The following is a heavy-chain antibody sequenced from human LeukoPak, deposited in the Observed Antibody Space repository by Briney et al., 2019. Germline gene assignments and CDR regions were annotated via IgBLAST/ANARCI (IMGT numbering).Heavy chain of an antibody. CDR1: GGSFSGYY. Sequence: SETLSLTCAVYGGSFSGYYWSWIRQPPGKGLEWTGEINHSGSTNYNPSLKSRVTISVDTSKNQFSLKLSSVTAADTAVYYCATSLGSRPYYCYGMDVWGQGTTVTVSS. V-gene: IGHV4-34*01. CDR3: ATSLGSRPYYCYGMDV. D-gene: IGHD3-16*01. J-gene: IGHJ6*02. CDR2: INHSGST.